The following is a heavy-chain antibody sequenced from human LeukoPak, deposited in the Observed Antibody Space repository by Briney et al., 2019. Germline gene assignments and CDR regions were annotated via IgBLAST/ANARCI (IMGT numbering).Heavy chain of an antibody. CDR1: GFTFSYYY. D-gene: IGHD2-2*01. Sequence: GGALRLSCSASGFTFSYYYMSWIRQAPGKGLGWVSYISSRGSTIYYADSVKGRFTISRDNAKNSLYLQMNSLRAEDTAVYYCARDPAAIDYWGQGTLVTVSS. J-gene: IGHJ4*02. CDR3: ARDPAAIDY. CDR2: ISSRGSTI. V-gene: IGHV3-11*04.